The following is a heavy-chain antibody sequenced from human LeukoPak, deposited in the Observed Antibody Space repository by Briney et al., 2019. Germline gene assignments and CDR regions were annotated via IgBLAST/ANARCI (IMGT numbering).Heavy chain of an antibody. CDR3: ARERSTPSTARVGQGHWFDP. D-gene: IGHD5/OR15-5a*01. V-gene: IGHV4-59*01. CDR1: GGSISTYY. CDR2: IYYSGSA. J-gene: IGHJ5*02. Sequence: SETLSLTCTVSGGSISTYYWSWIRQPPGKGLEWIGYIYYSGSAKYNPSLESRLTTSVDTSKNQFSLKLSSVTAADTAVYYCARERSTPSTARVGQGHWFDPWGQGTPVTVSS.